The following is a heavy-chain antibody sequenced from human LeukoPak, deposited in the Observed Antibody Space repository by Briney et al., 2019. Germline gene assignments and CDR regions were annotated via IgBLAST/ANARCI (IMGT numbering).Heavy chain of an antibody. Sequence: PSETLSLTCTVSGGSISSGSYFWGWIRQPPGKGLEWIGSIFYSGSTYYNPSLNSRVTISIDTSKNQFSLRLSSVTAADTAVYYCARQMNTVTADYWGQGTLVTVSS. CDR3: ARQMNTVTADY. CDR2: IFYSGST. J-gene: IGHJ4*02. D-gene: IGHD4-17*01. CDR1: GGSISSGSYF. V-gene: IGHV4-39*01.